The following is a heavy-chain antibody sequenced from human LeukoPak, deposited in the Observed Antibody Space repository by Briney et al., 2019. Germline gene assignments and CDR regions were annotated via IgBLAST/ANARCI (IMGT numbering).Heavy chain of an antibody. J-gene: IGHJ4*02. CDR2: ISGRP. D-gene: IGHD2/OR15-2a*01. V-gene: IGHV3-23*01. CDR1: GFTFSNYA. Sequence: GGSLRLSCAASGFTFSNYAMSWVRQAPGKGLEWVSAISGRPSYADSVKGRFTISRDNSKITLYLQVNSLRAEDTAVYYCAKALDYWYFDYWGQGTLVTVSS. CDR3: AKALDYWYFDY.